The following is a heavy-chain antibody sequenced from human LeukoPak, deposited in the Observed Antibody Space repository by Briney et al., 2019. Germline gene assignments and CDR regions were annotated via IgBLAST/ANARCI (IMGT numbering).Heavy chain of an antibody. CDR3: ARRVHRGGSYSSHSDY. CDR2: IYPGDSET. J-gene: IGHJ4*02. V-gene: IGHV5-51*01. CDR1: GYSFITYW. D-gene: IGHD1-26*01. Sequence: PGESLKISCKGPGYSFITYWIGWVRQMPGKGLEWMGIIYPGDSETTYSPSFQGQVIISADKSISSAYLQWTSLKASDTVMYYCARRVHRGGSYSSHSDYWGQGTLVTVSS.